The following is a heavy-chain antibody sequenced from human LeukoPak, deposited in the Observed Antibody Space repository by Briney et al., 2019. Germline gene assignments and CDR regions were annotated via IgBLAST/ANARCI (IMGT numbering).Heavy chain of an antibody. CDR1: GGSISSGSYY. D-gene: IGHD7-27*01. V-gene: IGHV4-61*02. CDR3: ARERAPGNWFDP. Sequence: SETLSLTCTVSGGSISSGSYYWSYIRQPAGKGLEWIGRIHSSGSTNYNPSLKSRVAISVDTSKNQFSLILTSVTAADTAVYYCARERAPGNWFDPWGQGTLVTVSS. CDR2: IHSSGST. J-gene: IGHJ5*02.